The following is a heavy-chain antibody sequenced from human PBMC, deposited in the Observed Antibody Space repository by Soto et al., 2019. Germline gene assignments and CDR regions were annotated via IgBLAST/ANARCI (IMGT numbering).Heavy chain of an antibody. Sequence: QVHIVQSGAEVKEPGASVNISCKTSGYTFVSYAIHWVRQAPGQGLEWMGWVNPSNGTTRYSQKFQGRVSITRDTSASTGYMELSSLKSADTAVYYCARRVSAFYMWGQGTKVTVSS. CDR3: ARRVSAFYM. CDR2: VNPSNGTT. CDR1: GYTFVSYA. V-gene: IGHV1-3*01. J-gene: IGHJ3*02. D-gene: IGHD2-8*01.